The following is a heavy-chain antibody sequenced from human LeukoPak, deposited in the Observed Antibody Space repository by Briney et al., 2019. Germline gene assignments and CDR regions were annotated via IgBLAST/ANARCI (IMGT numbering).Heavy chain of an antibody. D-gene: IGHD1-26*01. Sequence: SETLSLTCTVSGGPISSGGYYWSWIRQHPGKGLEWIGYIYYSGSTYYNPSLKSRVTISVDTFKNQFSLKLSSVTAADTAVYYCARDAVVGLKDDAFDIWGQGTMVTVSS. J-gene: IGHJ3*02. CDR1: GGPISSGGYY. V-gene: IGHV4-31*03. CDR2: IYYSGST. CDR3: ARDAVVGLKDDAFDI.